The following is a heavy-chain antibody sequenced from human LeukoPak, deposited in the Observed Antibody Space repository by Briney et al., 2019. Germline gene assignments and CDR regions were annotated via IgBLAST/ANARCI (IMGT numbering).Heavy chain of an antibody. V-gene: IGHV4-34*01. CDR1: GGSFSGYY. J-gene: IGHJ4*02. CDR2: INHRGST. Sequence: PSETLSLTCAVYGGSFSGYYWTWIRQTPGKGLEWIGEINHRGSTNYNPSLESRVTISVDTSKIHFSLDLTSVTAADTAVYYCVSGGWYRGYWGQGTLVTVSS. D-gene: IGHD2-15*01. CDR3: VSGGWYRGY.